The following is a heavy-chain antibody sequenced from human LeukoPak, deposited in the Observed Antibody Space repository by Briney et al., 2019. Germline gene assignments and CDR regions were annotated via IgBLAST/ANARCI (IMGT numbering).Heavy chain of an antibody. CDR2: IDKGGST. J-gene: IGHJ4*02. D-gene: IGHD3-16*01. CDR3: ARERGGNDGGGFHFDY. V-gene: IGHV4-59*01. Sequence: SETLSLTCTVSGGSISNFYWSWIRQPPGKGLEWIGYIDKGGSTNFNPSLKSRGTISVDTSKNQYSLKLSSVTAADTAVYYCARERGGNDGGGFHFDYWGQGTLVTVSS. CDR1: GGSISNFY.